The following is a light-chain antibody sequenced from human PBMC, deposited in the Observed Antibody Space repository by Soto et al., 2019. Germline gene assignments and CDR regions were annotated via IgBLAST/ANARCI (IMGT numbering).Light chain of an antibody. J-gene: IGKJ1*01. CDR2: GAS. Sequence: AIQMTQSPSSLSASVGDRVTITCRASQAIRNDLGWYQQKPGKAPKLLIYGASNLQSGVPSRFSGSGSGTDFNLTISSLQPEDFATYYCLQDYNYPRTFGQGTKVEIK. V-gene: IGKV1-6*01. CDR3: LQDYNYPRT. CDR1: QAIRND.